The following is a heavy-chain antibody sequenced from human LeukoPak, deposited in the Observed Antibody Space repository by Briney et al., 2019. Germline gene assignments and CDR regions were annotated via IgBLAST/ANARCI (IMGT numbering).Heavy chain of an antibody. V-gene: IGHV3-30*18. CDR1: GFTFSSYG. Sequence: GRSLRLSCAASGFTFSSYGIHWVRQAPGKGLEWVALTSYDGTDTYYADFVKGRFTIPKDNTKNTLALQMNRLEHEDTAVYYCAKQRRSQKHYFGAWGQGTLVTVSS. CDR2: TSYDGTDT. D-gene: IGHD5-24*01. CDR3: AKQRRSQKHYFGA. J-gene: IGHJ4*02.